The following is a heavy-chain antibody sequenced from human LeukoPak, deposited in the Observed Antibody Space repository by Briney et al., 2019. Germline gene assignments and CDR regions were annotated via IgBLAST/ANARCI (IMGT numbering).Heavy chain of an antibody. CDR2: ISNSGDAT. J-gene: IGHJ4*02. Sequence: GGSLRLSCAGSGFIFSNYAMSWVRQAPGQGLEWVSIISNSGDATFYADAVKGRFTISRDNSKNTLYLQMYSLRAEDTAIYYCAKAPPYTKYFDYWGQGTLLTVSS. D-gene: IGHD1-1*01. V-gene: IGHV3-23*01. CDR1: GFIFSNYA. CDR3: AKAPPYTKYFDY.